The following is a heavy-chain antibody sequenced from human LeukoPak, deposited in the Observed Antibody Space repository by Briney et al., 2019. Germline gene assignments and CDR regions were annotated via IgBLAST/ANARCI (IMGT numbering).Heavy chain of an antibody. CDR2: TNQDGSEK. D-gene: IGHD4-17*01. CDR3: VRVLRDYVEAFDI. J-gene: IGHJ3*02. V-gene: IGHV3-7*01. Sequence: PGGPLRLSCAASGLRFSNNWMSWVRQAPGRGLEWVANTNQDGSEKHYVVSVKGRMSISRDNAKSSLYLQMNSLRADNTAVYYCVRVLRDYVEAFDIWGQGTMVTVSS. CDR1: GLRFSNNW.